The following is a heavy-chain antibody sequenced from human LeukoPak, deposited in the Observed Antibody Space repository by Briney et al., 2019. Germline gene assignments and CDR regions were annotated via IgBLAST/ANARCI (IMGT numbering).Heavy chain of an antibody. V-gene: IGHV1-2*02. CDR1: GYTFTGYY. CDR3: ARDSVMIRRGSVSLGH. CDR2: INPNSGGT. D-gene: IGHD3-10*01. Sequence: ASVKVSCKASGYTFTGYYMHWVRQAPGQGLEWMGWINPNSGGTNYAQKFQDRVTMARDPSISTAYMERSRLRSDDTAVYCCARDSVMIRRGSVSLGHWGQGTLVTFSS. J-gene: IGHJ4*02.